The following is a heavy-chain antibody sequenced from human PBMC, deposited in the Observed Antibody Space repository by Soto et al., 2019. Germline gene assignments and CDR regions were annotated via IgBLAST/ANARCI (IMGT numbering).Heavy chain of an antibody. CDR2: IYPGDSDT. J-gene: IGHJ6*02. Sequence: PGESLKISCKGSGYSFTSYWIGWVRQMPGKGLEWMGIIYPGDSDTRYSPSFQGQVTISADKSISTAYLQWSSLKASDTAMYYCARLAGYALYYYYYGMDVWGQGTTVTVSS. CDR1: GYSFTSYW. CDR3: ARLAGYALYYYYYGMDV. V-gene: IGHV5-51*01. D-gene: IGHD3-9*01.